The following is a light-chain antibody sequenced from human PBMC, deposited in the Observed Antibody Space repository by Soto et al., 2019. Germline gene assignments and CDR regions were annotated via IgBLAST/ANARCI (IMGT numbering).Light chain of an antibody. Sequence: QSVLTQPASVSGSPGQSITISCTGTSSDVGGYNYVSWYQQHPGKAPKLMIYDVSNRPSGVSNRFSGSKSGNTASLTISGLQAEDEADYYCSSYTNSNNLYVFGTGTKVTVL. J-gene: IGLJ1*01. V-gene: IGLV2-14*01. CDR2: DVS. CDR1: SSDVGGYNY. CDR3: SSYTNSNNLYV.